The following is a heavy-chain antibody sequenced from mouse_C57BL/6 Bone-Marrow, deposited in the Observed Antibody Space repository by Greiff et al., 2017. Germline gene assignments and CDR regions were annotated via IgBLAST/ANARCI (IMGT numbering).Heavy chain of an antibody. J-gene: IGHJ3*01. Sequence: EVKLVESGAGLVKPGGSLKLSCAASGFTFSSYAMSWVRQTPEKRLEWVAYISSGGDYIYYADTVKGRFTISRDNARNTLDLQMGSLKSEDTAMYYCTNDRFAYWGQGTLVTVSA. CDR3: TNDRFAY. V-gene: IGHV5-9-1*02. D-gene: IGHD2-12*01. CDR2: ISSGGDYI. CDR1: GFTFSSYA.